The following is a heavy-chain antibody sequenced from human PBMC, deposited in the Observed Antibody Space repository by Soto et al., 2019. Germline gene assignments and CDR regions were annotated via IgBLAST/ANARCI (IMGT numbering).Heavy chain of an antibody. V-gene: IGHV3-74*01. Sequence: PGGSLRLSCASSGFTFSIYWMHWVRQAPGKGLVWVSHINSDGSSTNCADSVQGRFTISRDNAKNTLYLQMNSLRAVDTAAYYCAGAQTGGDCLDPWGQGTLV. CDR1: GFTFSIYW. J-gene: IGHJ5*02. D-gene: IGHD2-8*02. CDR3: AGAQTGGDCLDP. CDR2: INSDGSST.